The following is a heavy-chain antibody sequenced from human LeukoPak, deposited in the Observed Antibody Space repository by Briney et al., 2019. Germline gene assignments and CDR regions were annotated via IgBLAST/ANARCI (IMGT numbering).Heavy chain of an antibody. J-gene: IGHJ4*02. CDR1: GASFTGWY. D-gene: IGHD3-10*01. V-gene: IGHV4-34*01. Sequence: SETLSLTCAVYGASFTGWYSSCIRQPPGKWLGLIVDINDNGSTNYNPSLKGRVTISVDNSKNQVSLKMSSVTAADTAVYYCARGRWFGELLNWGQGTLVTVSS. CDR2: INDNGST. CDR3: ARGRWFGELLN.